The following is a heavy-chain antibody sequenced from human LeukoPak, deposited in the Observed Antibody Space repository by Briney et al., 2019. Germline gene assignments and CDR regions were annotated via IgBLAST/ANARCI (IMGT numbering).Heavy chain of an antibody. CDR1: GYTFTSYY. Sequence: ASVKVSCKASGYTFTSYYMHWVRQAPGQGLEWMGIINPSGGSTSYAQKLQGRVTMTTDTSTSTAYMELRSLRSDDTAVYYCAREGILVSVADYWGQGTLVTVSS. CDR3: AREGILVSVADY. V-gene: IGHV1-46*01. CDR2: INPSGGST. J-gene: IGHJ4*02. D-gene: IGHD3-22*01.